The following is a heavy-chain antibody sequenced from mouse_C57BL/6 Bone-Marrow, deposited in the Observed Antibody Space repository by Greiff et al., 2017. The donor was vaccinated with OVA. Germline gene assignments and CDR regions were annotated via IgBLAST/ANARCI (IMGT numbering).Heavy chain of an antibody. J-gene: IGHJ3*01. CDR2: IWGGGST. CDR1: GFSLTSYG. Sequence: QVQLQQSGPGLVAPSQSLSITCTVSGFSLTSYGVDWVRQPPGKGLEWLGVIWGGGSTNYNSALMSRLSLSKDNSTSQVFLKMNSLQTEYTAMYYCAKHELTGGGRFTYWGQETLVTVSA. V-gene: IGHV2-9*01. D-gene: IGHD4-1*01. CDR3: AKHELTGGGRFTY.